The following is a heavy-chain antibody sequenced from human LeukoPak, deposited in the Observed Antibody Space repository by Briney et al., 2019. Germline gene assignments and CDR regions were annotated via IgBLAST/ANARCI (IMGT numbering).Heavy chain of an antibody. V-gene: IGHV3-23*01. CDR3: ATDIAAAGNFDY. J-gene: IGHJ4*02. CDR2: ISGSGGST. D-gene: IGHD6-13*01. Sequence: PGGSLRLSCAASGFTFSNYGMNWVRQAPGRGLEWVSGISGSGGSTYYADSVKGRFTISRDNSKYTLYLQVNSLRAEDTAVYYCATDIAAAGNFDYWGQGTLVTVSS. CDR1: GFTFSNYG.